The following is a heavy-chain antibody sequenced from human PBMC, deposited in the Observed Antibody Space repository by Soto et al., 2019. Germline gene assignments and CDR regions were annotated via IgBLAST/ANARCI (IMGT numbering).Heavy chain of an antibody. CDR1: GASINNYY. J-gene: IGHJ5*02. Sequence: QVRLQESGPGLVKPSETLSLTCTVSGASINNYYWSWIRQPPGKGLEWIGYIYYRGSTNYNPSLKSRVTISVDTSKNQFSLRLSSVTAADTALYDCEIIGNIANWFDPWGQGTLVTVSS. CDR3: EIIGNIANWFDP. D-gene: IGHD6-13*01. V-gene: IGHV4-59*01. CDR2: IYYRGST.